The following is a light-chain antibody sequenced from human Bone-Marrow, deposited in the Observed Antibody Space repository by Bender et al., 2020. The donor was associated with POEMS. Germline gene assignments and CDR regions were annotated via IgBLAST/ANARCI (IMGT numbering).Light chain of an antibody. J-gene: IGLJ3*02. V-gene: IGLV3-1*01. CDR2: QDN. CDR3: LAWDTYTWV. Sequence: SDELTQPPSVSVSPGQTATITCSGDALRGKYICWYQQKKSGQSPVVIIYQDNMRPSGISERFSGSNSGNIGTLTISGTQAMDEADYYCLAWDTYTWVFGGGTKLTVL. CDR1: ALRGKY.